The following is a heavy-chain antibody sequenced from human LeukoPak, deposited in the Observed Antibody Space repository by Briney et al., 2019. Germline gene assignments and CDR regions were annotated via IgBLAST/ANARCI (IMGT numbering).Heavy chain of an antibody. V-gene: IGHV1-69*05. Sequence: ASVKVSCKASGGTFSSYAISWVRQAPGQGLEWTGGIIPIFGTANYAQKFQGRVTITTDESTSTAHMELSSLRSEDTAVYYCASAISYYDFWSGSDAFDIWGQGTMVTVSS. D-gene: IGHD3-3*01. CDR3: ASAISYYDFWSGSDAFDI. CDR1: GGTFSSYA. J-gene: IGHJ3*02. CDR2: IIPIFGTA.